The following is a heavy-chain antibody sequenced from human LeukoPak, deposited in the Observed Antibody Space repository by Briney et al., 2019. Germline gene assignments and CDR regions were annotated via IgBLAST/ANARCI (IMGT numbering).Heavy chain of an antibody. V-gene: IGHV3-30*02. CDR3: AKGGGELGSGSLDY. J-gene: IGHJ4*02. CDR1: GFTFSSYG. Sequence: GGSLRLSCAASGFTFSSYGMHWVRQAPGKGLEWVAVIWYDGSNKYYADSVKGRFTISRDNSKNTLYLQMNSLTTEDTAVYYCAKGGGELGSGSLDYWGQGTLVTVSS. D-gene: IGHD3-10*01. CDR2: IWYDGSNK.